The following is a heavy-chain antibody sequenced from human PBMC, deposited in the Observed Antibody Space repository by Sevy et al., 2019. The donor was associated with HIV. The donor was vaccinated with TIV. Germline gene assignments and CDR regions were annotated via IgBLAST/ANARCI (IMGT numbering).Heavy chain of an antibody. CDR2: IKGETYGGTT. J-gene: IGHJ4*02. V-gene: IGHV3-15*07. CDR1: GFTFTNAW. D-gene: IGHD3-3*01. CDR3: ATEIGLQWELLGARFFDS. Sequence: GGSLRLSCAASGFTFTNAWMNWVRQVPGKGLEWVGRIKGETYGGTTDYAAPVKGRFTISRDDSDNTLYLQMNSLKTEDTAVYYCATEIGLQWELLGARFFDSWGQGTLVTVSS.